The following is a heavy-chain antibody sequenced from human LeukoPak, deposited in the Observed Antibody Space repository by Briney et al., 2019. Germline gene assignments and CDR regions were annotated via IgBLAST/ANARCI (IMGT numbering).Heavy chain of an antibody. D-gene: IGHD4-17*01. Sequence: GGSLRLSCAASGFTVSSNYMSWVDQAPGKELEWVSVIYSGGSTYYADSVKGRFTISRDNSKNTLYLQMNSLRAEDTAVYYCARFPYGDYVDWFDPWGQGTLVTVSS. CDR1: GFTVSSNY. CDR2: IYSGGST. V-gene: IGHV3-66*02. J-gene: IGHJ5*02. CDR3: ARFPYGDYVDWFDP.